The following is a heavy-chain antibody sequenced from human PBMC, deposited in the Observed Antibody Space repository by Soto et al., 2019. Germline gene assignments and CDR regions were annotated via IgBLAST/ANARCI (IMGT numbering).Heavy chain of an antibody. CDR3: ARDVAEQWLANGKYYFDY. CDR1: GGSISRGGYY. D-gene: IGHD6-19*01. Sequence: SETLSLTCTVSGGSISRGGYYWSWIRQHPGKGLEWIGYIYYSGSTYYNPSLKSRVTISVDTSKNQFSLKLSSVTAADTAVYYCARDVAEQWLANGKYYFDYWGQGTLVTVSS. V-gene: IGHV4-31*03. CDR2: IYYSGST. J-gene: IGHJ4*02.